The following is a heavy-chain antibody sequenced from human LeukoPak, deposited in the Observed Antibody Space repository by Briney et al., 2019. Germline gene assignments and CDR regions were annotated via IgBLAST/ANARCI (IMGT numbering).Heavy chain of an antibody. V-gene: IGHV3-23*01. D-gene: IGHD3-22*01. CDR3: ARAITMIVVALGY. CDR1: GFTFSSYA. Sequence: PGGSLRLSCAASGFTFSSYAMSWVRQAPGKGLEWVSAISGSGGSTYYADSVKGRFTISRDNSKNTLYLQMNSLRAEDTAVYYCARAITMIVVALGYWGQGTLVTVSS. CDR2: ISGSGGST. J-gene: IGHJ4*02.